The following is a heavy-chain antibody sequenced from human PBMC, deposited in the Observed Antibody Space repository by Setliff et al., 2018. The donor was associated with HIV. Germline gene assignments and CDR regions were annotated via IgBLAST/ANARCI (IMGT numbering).Heavy chain of an antibody. Sequence: GGSLRLSCAASGFTVSSYYMSWVRQAPGKGLEWVAVISHDGGNKYYADSVKGRFTVSRDNSKNTLFLQMSSLRLEDTAIYYCARDSDFYIDYWGQGTLVTVSS. CDR2: ISHDGGNK. CDR3: ARDSDFYIDY. J-gene: IGHJ4*02. CDR1: GFTVSSYY. D-gene: IGHD2-21*01. V-gene: IGHV3-30*03.